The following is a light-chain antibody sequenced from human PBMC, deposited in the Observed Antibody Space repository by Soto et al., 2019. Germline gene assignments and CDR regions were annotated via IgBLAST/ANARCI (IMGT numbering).Light chain of an antibody. CDR1: QNVDTNY. CDR3: LKVYHLPIT. CDR2: GAS. Sequence: DIVMSQSPLSMSVTPGEPATLSCSASQNVDTNYLAWYQFKPGQAPRLVIYGASTRATGIPARFSGSGRGSGTDFTLTRSSLHPADFAVYYCLKVYHLPITFSRGTRLKIK. J-gene: IGKJ5*01. V-gene: IGKV3D-7*01.